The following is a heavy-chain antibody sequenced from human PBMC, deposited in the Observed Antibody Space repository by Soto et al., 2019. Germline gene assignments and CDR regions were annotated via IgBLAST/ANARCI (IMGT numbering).Heavy chain of an antibody. CDR3: ARTYDFLGGMDV. J-gene: IGHJ6*02. Sequence: PGGSLRLSCAASGFTFSSYEMNWVRQAPGKGLEWVSYISSSGSTIYYADSVKGRFTISRDNAKNSLYLQMNSLRAEDTAVYYCARTYDFLGGMDVWGQGTTVTVSS. V-gene: IGHV3-48*03. CDR1: GFTFSSYE. D-gene: IGHD3-3*01. CDR2: ISSSGSTI.